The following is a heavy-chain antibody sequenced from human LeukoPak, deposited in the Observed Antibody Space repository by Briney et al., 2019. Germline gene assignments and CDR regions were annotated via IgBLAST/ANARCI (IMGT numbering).Heavy chain of an antibody. Sequence: PGGSLSLSCEGSGFTFSSYAMTWVRQAPGKGLEWVSGISGGGGSTNYADSVKGRFTISRDNSKNTLYLQMNSLRAEDTAVYYCAKGVRGVITWFDPWGQGTLVTVSS. J-gene: IGHJ5*02. CDR2: ISGGGGST. D-gene: IGHD3-10*01. V-gene: IGHV3-23*01. CDR3: AKGVRGVITWFDP. CDR1: GFTFSSYA.